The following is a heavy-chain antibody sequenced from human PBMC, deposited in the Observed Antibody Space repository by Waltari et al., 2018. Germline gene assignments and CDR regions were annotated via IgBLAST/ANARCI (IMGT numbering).Heavy chain of an antibody. CDR2: WNPNSGNT. CDR3: ARRRRTLVGATDAFDI. Sequence: QVQLVQSGAEVKKPGASVKVSCKASGYTFTSSDINWVRQATGQGLEWMGWWNPNSGNTGYAQKFQGRVTMTRNTSISTAYMELSSLRSEDTAVYYCARRRRTLVGATDAFDIWGQGTMVTVSS. V-gene: IGHV1-8*02. CDR1: GYTFTSSD. J-gene: IGHJ3*02. D-gene: IGHD1-26*01.